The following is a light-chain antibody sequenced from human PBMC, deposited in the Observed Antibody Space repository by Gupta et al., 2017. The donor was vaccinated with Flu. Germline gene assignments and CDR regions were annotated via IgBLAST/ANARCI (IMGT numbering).Light chain of an antibody. J-gene: IGLJ2*01. CDR2: SDN. V-gene: IGLV1-44*01. Sequence: QSVLTQPPSTSGTPGQRVTISCSGGNSNIASYTVNWYQQVPGTTPKLLIYSDNQRPSGVPDRFSGSKSGTSASLAISGLQSDDEADYDCATWDDSLSGHVIFGGGTKLTVL. CDR3: ATWDDSLSGHVI. CDR1: NSNIASYT.